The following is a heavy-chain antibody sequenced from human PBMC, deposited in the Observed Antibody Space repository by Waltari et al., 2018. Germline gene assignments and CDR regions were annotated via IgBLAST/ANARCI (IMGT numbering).Heavy chain of an antibody. D-gene: IGHD3-16*02. J-gene: IGHJ3*02. Sequence: QVQLQQWGAGLLKPPETLSLTCAVHGGSSSGYYSSWIRTPPVKGLEWIGEINHSGSTNYNPSLKSRITISVDTSKSQFSLKLSSVTAADTAVYYCAIDRGLRRLSTFEIWGQGTMVTVSS. V-gene: IGHV4-34*01. CDR3: AIDRGLRRLSTFEI. CDR1: GGSSSGYY. CDR2: INHSGST.